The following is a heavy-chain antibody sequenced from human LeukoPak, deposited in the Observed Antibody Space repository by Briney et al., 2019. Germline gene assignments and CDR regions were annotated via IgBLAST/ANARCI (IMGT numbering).Heavy chain of an antibody. CDR2: IYSGGST. CDR3: ARVRLDSSERYLDAFEN. CDR1: GFTVSSNY. J-gene: IGHJ3*02. D-gene: IGHD6-19*01. Sequence: GGSLRLSCAASGFTVSSNYMSWVRQAPGKGLEWVSSIYSGGSTYYADSVKGRFTISRDNSKNTVYLQMNSLRAEDTAVCYCARVRLDSSERYLDAFENWGQGTMVTVSS. V-gene: IGHV3-53*01.